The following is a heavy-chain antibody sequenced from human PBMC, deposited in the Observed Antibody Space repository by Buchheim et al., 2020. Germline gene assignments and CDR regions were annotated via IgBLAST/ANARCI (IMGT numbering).Heavy chain of an antibody. CDR2: IQYTGNT. V-gene: IGHV4-39*01. CDR1: GGSISSSTYY. CDR3: ARHQYGIGLAY. J-gene: IGHJ4*02. D-gene: IGHD4-17*01. Sequence: QLQLQESGPGLVKPSETLSLTCTVSGGSISSSTYYWGWIRQPPGKGLEFIGNIQYTGNTYYNSSLKSRVTISVDTSQIQFSLKLRSVTAADTAVYYCARHQYGIGLAYWGQGIL.